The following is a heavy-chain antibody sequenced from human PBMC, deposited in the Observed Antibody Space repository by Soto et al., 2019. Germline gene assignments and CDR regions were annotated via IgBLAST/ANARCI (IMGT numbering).Heavy chain of an antibody. CDR3: ARGLSYGVYYFDY. CDR2: INPSGGST. D-gene: IGHD5-18*01. J-gene: IGHJ4*02. CDR1: GYIFISYY. Sequence: ASVKVSCKASGYIFISYYIHWVRQAPGQGLEWMGIINPSGGSTSYAQKFQGRVTMTRDTSTSTVYMELSSLRSEDTAVYYCARGLSYGVYYFDYWGQGTLVTVS. V-gene: IGHV1-46*01.